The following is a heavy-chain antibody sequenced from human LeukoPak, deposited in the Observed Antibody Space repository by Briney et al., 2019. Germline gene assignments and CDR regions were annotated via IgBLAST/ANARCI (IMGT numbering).Heavy chain of an antibody. V-gene: IGHV4-59*01. CDR2: IYYRGST. CDR3: ARTTEAHSWRTRYYDYYMDV. D-gene: IGHD6-13*01. CDR1: GGYFSGYY. J-gene: IGHJ6*03. Sequence: SETLSLTCAVYGGYFSGYYWSWIRRPPGKGLEWIGYIYYRGSTNYNPSLKSRVTISVDTSKNQFSLKLSSVTAADTAVYYCARTTEAHSWRTRYYDYYMDVWGKGTTVTVSS.